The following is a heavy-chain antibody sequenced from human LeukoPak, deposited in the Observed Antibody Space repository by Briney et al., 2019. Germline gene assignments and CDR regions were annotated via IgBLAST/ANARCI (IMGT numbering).Heavy chain of an antibody. CDR2: INSDGSWT. CDR3: VSFYETY. CDR1: GNYW. D-gene: IGHD2/OR15-2a*01. J-gene: IGHJ4*02. Sequence: GGSLRLSCAASGNYWMHWVRQVPGKGLVWVSHINSDGSWTSYADSVKGRFTISKDNAKNTVYLQINSLRAEDTAVYYCVSFYETYWGRGTLVTVSS. V-gene: IGHV3-74*01.